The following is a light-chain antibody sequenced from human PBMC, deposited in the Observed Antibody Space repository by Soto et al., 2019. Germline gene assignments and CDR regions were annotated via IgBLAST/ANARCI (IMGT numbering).Light chain of an antibody. CDR2: GAS. CDR3: XQYXRT. Sequence: EIVLTQSPGTLSLSPGERATLSCRASQSVSSSYLAWYQQKPGQAPRLLIYGASSRATGIPDRFSGSGSGTDFTLTISRXEPEDFAVYXXXQYXRTFGQGTKVDIX. CDR1: QSVSSSY. V-gene: IGKV3-20*01. J-gene: IGKJ1*01.